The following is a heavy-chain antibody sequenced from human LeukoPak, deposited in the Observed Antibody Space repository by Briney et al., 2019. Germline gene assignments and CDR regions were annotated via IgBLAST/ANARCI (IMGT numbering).Heavy chain of an antibody. Sequence: GGSLRLSCAASGFTFSSYSMNWVRQAPGKGLEWVSSISSSSSYIYYADSVKGRFTISRDNAKNSLYLQMNSLRAEDTAVFYCARWPRSGYYVLDYWGQGTLVTVSS. V-gene: IGHV3-21*01. D-gene: IGHD3-22*01. CDR3: ARWPRSGYYVLDY. CDR1: GFTFSSYS. J-gene: IGHJ4*02. CDR2: ISSSSSYI.